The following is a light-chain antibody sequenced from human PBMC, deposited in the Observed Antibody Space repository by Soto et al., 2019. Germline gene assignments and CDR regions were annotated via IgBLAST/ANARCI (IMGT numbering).Light chain of an antibody. J-gene: IGKJ5*01. Sequence: DIQMTQSPSSLSASVGDRVTITCRANQSIINYLNWYQQKPGKAPNLLIYAASSLQSGVTSRFSGSGSGTDFTLTISSLQPEDFTTYYCQQHYTTPLTFGQGTRLEIK. V-gene: IGKV1-39*01. CDR3: QQHYTTPLT. CDR1: QSIINY. CDR2: AAS.